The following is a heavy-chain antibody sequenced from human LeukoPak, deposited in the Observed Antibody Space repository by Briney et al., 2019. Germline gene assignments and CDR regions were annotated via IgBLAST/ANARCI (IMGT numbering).Heavy chain of an antibody. J-gene: IGHJ6*02. V-gene: IGHV3-11*01. CDR2: ITSRGTTI. D-gene: IGHD6-13*01. Sequence: GGSLRPSCTASGFTLSDYYLTWIRQAPGKGLEWVSYITSRGTTIYHADSVKGRFTISRDNAKNSLYLQMNSLRAEDTAVYYCARWLRGIADEDGVDVWGQGTTVTVSS. CDR3: ARWLRGIADEDGVDV. CDR1: GFTLSDYY.